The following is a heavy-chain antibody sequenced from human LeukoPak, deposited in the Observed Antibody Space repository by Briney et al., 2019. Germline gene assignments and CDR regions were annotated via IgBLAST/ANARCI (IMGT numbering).Heavy chain of an antibody. CDR3: ARGSGSYFGRRPFDY. Sequence: GGSLRLSCAASGFTFSSYAMHWVRQAPGKGLEWVAVTSYDGSNKYYADSVKGRFTISRDNSKNTLYLQMNSLRAEDTAVYYCARGSGSYFGRRPFDYWGQGTLVTVSS. CDR1: GFTFSSYA. J-gene: IGHJ4*02. CDR2: TSYDGSNK. V-gene: IGHV3-30*01. D-gene: IGHD1-26*01.